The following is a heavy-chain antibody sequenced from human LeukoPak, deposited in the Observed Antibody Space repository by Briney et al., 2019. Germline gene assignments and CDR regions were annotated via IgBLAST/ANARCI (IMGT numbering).Heavy chain of an antibody. Sequence: ASVKVSCKASGYTFASYDINWVRQATGQGLEWMGWMNPNSGNTGYAQKFQGRVTMTRNTSISTAYMELSSLRSEDTAVYYCARGPDPLFGWFDPWGQGTLVTVSS. V-gene: IGHV1-8*01. J-gene: IGHJ5*02. D-gene: IGHD2-21*01. CDR1: GYTFASYD. CDR2: MNPNSGNT. CDR3: ARGPDPLFGWFDP.